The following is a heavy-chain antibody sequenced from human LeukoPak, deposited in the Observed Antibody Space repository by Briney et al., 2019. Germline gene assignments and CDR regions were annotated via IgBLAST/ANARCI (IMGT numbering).Heavy chain of an antibody. Sequence: GGSLRLSFAAPGFIFSGYAMSSVPQAPGKGLEWVSAISGSGGSTYYADSVKGRFTITRDNSKNTLYLQMNSLRAEDTAVYYCAKGTYGSGSYRRFDPWGQGTLVTVSS. J-gene: IGHJ5*02. CDR2: ISGSGGST. CDR3: AKGTYGSGSYRRFDP. V-gene: IGHV3-23*01. CDR1: GFIFSGYA. D-gene: IGHD3-10*01.